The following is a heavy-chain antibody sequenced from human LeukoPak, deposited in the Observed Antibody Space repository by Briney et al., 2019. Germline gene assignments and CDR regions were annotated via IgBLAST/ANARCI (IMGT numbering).Heavy chain of an antibody. CDR3: ARTRIPNAFDI. CDR1: GGSISSYY. D-gene: IGHD3-3*01. Sequence: SETLSLTCTVSGGSISSYYWSWIRQPPGKGLEWIGYIYYSGSTNYNPSLKSRVTISVDTSKNQFSLKLSSVTAADTAVYYCARTRIPNAFDIWGQGTMVTVS. CDR2: IYYSGST. J-gene: IGHJ3*02. V-gene: IGHV4-59*01.